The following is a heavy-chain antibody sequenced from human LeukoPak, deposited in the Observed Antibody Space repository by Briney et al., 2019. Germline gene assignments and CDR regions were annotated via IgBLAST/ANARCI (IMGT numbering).Heavy chain of an antibody. CDR1: GGSVSSGSYY. CDR2: IYYSGST. V-gene: IGHV4-61*01. J-gene: IGHJ6*04. CDR3: ARDFRGSPSEDDGMDV. D-gene: IGHD2-15*01. Sequence: TSETLSLTCTVSGGSVSSGSYYWSWIRQPPGKGLEWIGYIYYSGSTNYNPSLKSRVTISVDTSKNQFSLKLSSVTAADTAVYYCARDFRGSPSEDDGMDVWGKGTTVTVSS.